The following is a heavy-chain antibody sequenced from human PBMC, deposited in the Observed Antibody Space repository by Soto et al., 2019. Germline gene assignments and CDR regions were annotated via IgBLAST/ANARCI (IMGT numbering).Heavy chain of an antibody. J-gene: IGHJ4*02. Sequence: GGSLRLSCAASGFTFSSYDMHWVRQATGKGLEWVSAIGTAGDTYYPGSVKGRFTISRENAKNSLYLQMNSLRAGDTAVYYCARVAPPSYYDSSGYYYDYWGQGTLVTVSS. CDR3: ARVAPPSYYDSSGYYYDY. CDR2: IGTAGDT. V-gene: IGHV3-13*04. D-gene: IGHD3-22*01. CDR1: GFTFSSYD.